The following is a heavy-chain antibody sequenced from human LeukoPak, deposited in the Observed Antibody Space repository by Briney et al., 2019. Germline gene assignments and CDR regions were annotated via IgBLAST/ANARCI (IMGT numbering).Heavy chain of an antibody. CDR2: ISSAGTT. Sequence: GGSLRLSCAASGFTVSSSYMSWVRQAPGKGLEWVSIISSAGTTYYADSVKGRFAISRDNSKNTVYLQVNSLRDEDTAVYYCARDLEAANTYYFDYWGQGTMVTVSS. V-gene: IGHV3-66*01. CDR3: ARDLEAANTYYFDY. D-gene: IGHD6-13*01. CDR1: GFTVSSSY. J-gene: IGHJ4*02.